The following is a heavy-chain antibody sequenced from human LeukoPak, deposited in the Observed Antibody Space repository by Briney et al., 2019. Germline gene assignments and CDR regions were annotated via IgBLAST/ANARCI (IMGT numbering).Heavy chain of an antibody. Sequence: SVKVSCKASGGTFSSYAISWVRQAPGQGLEWMGRIIPIFGIANYVQKFQGRVTITADKSTSTAYMELSSLRSEDTAVYYCARGYYYDSSGRFDYWGQGTLVTVSS. CDR3: ARGYYYDSSGRFDY. CDR1: GGTFSSYA. CDR2: IIPIFGIA. J-gene: IGHJ4*02. V-gene: IGHV1-69*04. D-gene: IGHD3-22*01.